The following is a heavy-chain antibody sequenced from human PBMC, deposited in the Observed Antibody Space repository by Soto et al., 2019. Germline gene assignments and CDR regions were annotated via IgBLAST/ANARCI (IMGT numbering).Heavy chain of an antibody. CDR3: ARHLLEDCTSGVCFPTPFDI. V-gene: IGHV5-51*01. CDR2: IYPGDSDT. J-gene: IGHJ3*02. D-gene: IGHD2-8*01. CDR1: GYSFTSYW. Sequence: GESLKISCKGSGYSFTSYWIGWVRQMPGKGLEWMGIIYPGDSDTRYSPSFQGQVTISADKSISTAYLQWSSLKASDTAMYYCARHLLEDCTSGVCFPTPFDIWGQGTMVTVSS.